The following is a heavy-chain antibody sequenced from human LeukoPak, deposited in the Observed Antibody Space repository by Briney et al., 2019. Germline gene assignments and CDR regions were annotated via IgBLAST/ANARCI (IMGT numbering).Heavy chain of an antibody. CDR3: AKDLSSAITSALVLDV. CDR2: ITWNRDNI. Sequence: GGSLRLSCKVSGFTFDDYAMHWVRHTPGKGLEWASGITWNRDNIGYGDSVKGRFTISRDNVKNVLYLQMNSLRPEDTALYYCAKDLSSAITSALVLDVWGQGTTVIVSS. CDR1: GFTFDDYA. V-gene: IGHV3-9*01. J-gene: IGHJ6*02. D-gene: IGHD3-22*01.